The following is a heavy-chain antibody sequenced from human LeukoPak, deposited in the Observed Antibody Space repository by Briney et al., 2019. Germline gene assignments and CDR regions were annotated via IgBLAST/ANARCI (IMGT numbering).Heavy chain of an antibody. J-gene: IGHJ6*02. CDR1: GFTFSNAW. Sequence: GGSLRLSCAASGFTFSNAWMSWVGQAQGKRREWVGLIKSKTDGGTRDYAAPVKGRFTISRDDSENTLYLQMNSLKTEDTAVYYCTTYYLAAAGYYYYGMDVWGQGTTVTVSS. CDR3: TTYYLAAAGYYYYGMDV. CDR2: IKSKTDGGTR. V-gene: IGHV3-15*01. D-gene: IGHD6-13*01.